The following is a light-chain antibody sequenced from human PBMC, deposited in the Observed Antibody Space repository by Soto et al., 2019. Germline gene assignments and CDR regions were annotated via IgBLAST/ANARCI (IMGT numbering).Light chain of an antibody. Sequence: EIELTQSPGTLSLSPGERATISCRASQSVSSSYLAWYQQKPGQVPRLLINGASSRATGSPDRFSGSGSGTDFTLTIISLEPEDFAVYYCQQRANWPWTFGQGTKVDIK. J-gene: IGKJ1*01. CDR2: GAS. CDR1: QSVSSSY. V-gene: IGKV3D-20*02. CDR3: QQRANWPWT.